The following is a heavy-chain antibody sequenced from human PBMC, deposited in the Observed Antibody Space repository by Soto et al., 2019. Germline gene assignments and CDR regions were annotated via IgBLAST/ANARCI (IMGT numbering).Heavy chain of an antibody. J-gene: IGHJ6*03. CDR2: IIPIVGLT. CDR3: ARPTGGHDAGGYYMDV. CDR1: GGSLSSYP. V-gene: IGHV1-69*02. D-gene: IGHD2-8*02. Sequence: QVQLLQSGSEVKKPGSSVKVSCRASGGSLSSYPVTWVRQAPGQGLEWMGRIIPIVGLTNYAQKFQGRVTITADKSTSTAYMESSSLRSDDPAFYYWARPTGGHDAGGYYMDVWGKGTTVIVSS.